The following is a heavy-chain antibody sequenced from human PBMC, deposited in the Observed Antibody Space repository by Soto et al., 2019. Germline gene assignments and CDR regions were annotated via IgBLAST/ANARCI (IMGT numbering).Heavy chain of an antibody. CDR1: GFTFSSYG. CDR3: AKQRYSSSWFSGSLETADV. D-gene: IGHD6-13*01. Sequence: GGSLRLSCAASGFTFSSYGMHWVRQAPGKGLEWVAVISYDGSNKYYADSVKGRFTISRDNSKNTLYLQMNSLRAEDTAVYYCAKQRYSSSWFSGSLETADVWGQGTTVTVS. J-gene: IGHJ6*02. V-gene: IGHV3-30*18. CDR2: ISYDGSNK.